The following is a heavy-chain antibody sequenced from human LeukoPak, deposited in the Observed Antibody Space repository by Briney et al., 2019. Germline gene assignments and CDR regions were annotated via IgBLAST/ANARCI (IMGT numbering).Heavy chain of an antibody. D-gene: IGHD6-13*01. CDR2: ISFDGSNK. J-gene: IGHJ6*03. Sequence: GGSLRLSCAASGFTFSIYSMHWVRQAPGKGLEWVALISFDGSNKYYADSVKGRFTISRDNSKSTLYLQMNSLTAEDTAVYYCARVDEYSSSWYIRYYYMDVWGKGTTVTVSS. V-gene: IGHV3-30*04. CDR1: GFTFSIYS. CDR3: ARVDEYSSSWYIRYYYMDV.